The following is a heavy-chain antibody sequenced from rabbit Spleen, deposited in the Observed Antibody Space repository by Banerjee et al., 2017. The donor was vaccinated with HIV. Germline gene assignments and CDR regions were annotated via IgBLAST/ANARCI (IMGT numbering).Heavy chain of an antibody. CDR3: ARDTGSSFSSYGMDL. D-gene: IGHD8-1*01. CDR2: IYTTSLNT. CDR1: GIDFSSGHY. V-gene: IGHV1S40*01. Sequence: QSLEESGGDLVKPEGSLTLTCKASGIDFSSGHYMCWARQAPGKGLEWIGCIYTTSLNTWYASWAKGRFIISKTSSTTVSLKMTSLTAADTATYFCARDTGSSFSSYGMDLWGQGTLVTVS. J-gene: IGHJ6*01.